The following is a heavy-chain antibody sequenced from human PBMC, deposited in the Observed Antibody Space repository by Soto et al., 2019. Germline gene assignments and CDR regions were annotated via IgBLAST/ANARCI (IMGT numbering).Heavy chain of an antibody. CDR2: ISSGGTTT. J-gene: IGHJ4*02. Sequence: EVQLVESGGGLVQPGGSLRLSCAASGFTFGSHWMHWVRQAPGKGLVYVSRISSGGTTTNYAESVKGRFTISRDNARNTLYLQMNILRVEDTAVYYCARFGTSYDTSGFLYWGQGPPVTVSS. V-gene: IGHV3-74*01. D-gene: IGHD3-22*01. CDR1: GFTFGSHW. CDR3: ARFGTSYDTSGFLY.